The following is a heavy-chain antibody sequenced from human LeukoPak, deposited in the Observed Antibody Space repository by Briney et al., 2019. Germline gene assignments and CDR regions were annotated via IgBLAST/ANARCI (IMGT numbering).Heavy chain of an antibody. V-gene: IGHV3-23*01. CDR2: ISGSGGST. J-gene: IGHJ4*02. D-gene: IGHD3-3*01. CDR3: ANEALRFLEWLPFDY. Sequence: GGSLRLSCAASGFTFSSYAMSWVRQAPGKGLEWVSAISGSGGSTYYADSVKGRFTISRDNSKNTLYLQMNSLRTEDTAVYYCANEALRFLEWLPFDYWGQGTLVTVSS. CDR1: GFTFSSYA.